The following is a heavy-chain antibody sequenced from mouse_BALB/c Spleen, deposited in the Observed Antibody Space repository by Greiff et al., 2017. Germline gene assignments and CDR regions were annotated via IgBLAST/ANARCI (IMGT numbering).Heavy chain of an antibody. D-gene: IGHD2-3*01. CDR3: AREGDGEGAMDY. V-gene: IGHV1S135*01. CDR2: IDPYNGGT. Sequence: EVKLMESGPELGKPGASVKISCKASGYSFTGYNMYWVKQSHRKSLEWIGYIDPYNGGTSYNQKSKGKATLTVDKSSSTAYMHLNSLTSEDSAIYYCAREGDGEGAMDYWGQGTSVTVSS. CDR1: GYSFTGYN. J-gene: IGHJ4*01.